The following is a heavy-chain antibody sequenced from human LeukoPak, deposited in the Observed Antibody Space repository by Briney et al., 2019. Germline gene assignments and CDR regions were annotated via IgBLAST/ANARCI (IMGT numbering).Heavy chain of an antibody. V-gene: IGHV4-39*01. J-gene: IGHJ3*02. CDR1: GGSISSSSYY. CDR3: ARSTLWRGHAFDI. CDR2: IYYSGST. Sequence: SETLSLTCTVSGGSISSSSYYWGWIRQPPGKGLEWIGSIYYSGSTYYNPSLKSRVTISVDTSKNQFSLKLSSVTAADTAVYYCARSTLWRGHAFDIWGQGTMVTVSS. D-gene: IGHD3-16*01.